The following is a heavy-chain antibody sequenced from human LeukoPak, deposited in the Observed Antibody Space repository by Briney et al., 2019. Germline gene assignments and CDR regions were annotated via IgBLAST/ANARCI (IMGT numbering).Heavy chain of an antibody. CDR3: AASECGGSCYYYYYYMDV. CDR1: GGSITSSNW. J-gene: IGHJ6*03. D-gene: IGHD2-15*01. CDR2: IYHSGST. Sequence: SETLSLTCAVSGGSITSSNWWSWVRQSPGKGLEWIGEIYHSGSTNYNPSLKSRVTISVDTSKNQFSLKLSSVTAADTAVYYCAASECGGSCYYYYYYMDVWGKGTTVTISS. V-gene: IGHV4-4*02.